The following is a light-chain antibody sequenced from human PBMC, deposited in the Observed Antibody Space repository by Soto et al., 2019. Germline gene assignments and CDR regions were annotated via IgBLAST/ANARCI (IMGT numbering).Light chain of an antibody. CDR1: SSDVGGYNS. Sequence: QSALTQPPSASGSPGQSVAISCTGTSSDVGGYNSVSWYQQHPGKAPKVLIYDVNKRPSGVPDRFSGSKSGNTASLTVSGLQPDDEADYYCSSYAGNNILVFGGGTKLTVL. V-gene: IGLV2-8*01. CDR2: DVN. CDR3: SSYAGNNILV. J-gene: IGLJ2*01.